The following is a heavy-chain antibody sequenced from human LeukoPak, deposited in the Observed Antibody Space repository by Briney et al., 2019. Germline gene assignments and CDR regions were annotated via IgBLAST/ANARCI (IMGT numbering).Heavy chain of an antibody. CDR2: ISSSGSTI. CDR3: ARVGYYYDSSGYPPTRDDAFDI. V-gene: IGHV3-11*01. J-gene: IGHJ3*02. CDR1: GFTFSEYY. D-gene: IGHD3-22*01. Sequence: GGSLRLSCAASGFTFSEYYMSCIRQAPGRGLEWVSYISSSGSTIYYADSVKGRFTISRDNAKNSLYLQMNSLRAEDTAVYYCARVGYYYDSSGYPPTRDDAFDIWGQGTMVTVSS.